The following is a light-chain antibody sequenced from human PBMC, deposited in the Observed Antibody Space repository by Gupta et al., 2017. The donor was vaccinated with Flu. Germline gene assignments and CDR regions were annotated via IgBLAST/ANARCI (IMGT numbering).Light chain of an antibody. CDR1: QSVSSA. J-gene: IGKJ2*01. CDR3: QHRDDRRREYI. CDR2: DAS. Sequence: EIVLTQSPATLSFSPGDRATLSCRAGQSVSSALVWYHQRPGQAPQHLIYDASNRATGIQANCSGSGVGTDLNITISSREPEDFGVYYCQHRDDRRREYIFGQGTKLDIK. V-gene: IGKV3-11*01.